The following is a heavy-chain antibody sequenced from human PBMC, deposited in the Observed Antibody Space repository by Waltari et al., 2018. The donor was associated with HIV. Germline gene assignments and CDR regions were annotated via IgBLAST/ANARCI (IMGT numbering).Heavy chain of an antibody. CDR3: VVGPHYFDGPEGRGRLDYFQN. D-gene: IGHD3-9*01. J-gene: IGHJ1*01. V-gene: IGHV5-51*01. CDR1: GYKFNTYW. CDR2: SNPGNSDT. Sequence: EVQLVQSRKEIKKPGESLKISCKGSGYKFNTYWIGWVRQMPGKGLEWMGISNPGNSDTRYSLSSQGQVTSSADTSVTTAYLHWRSLKASDTAKYYCVVGPHYFDGPEGRGRLDYFQNWGQGTLVTVSS.